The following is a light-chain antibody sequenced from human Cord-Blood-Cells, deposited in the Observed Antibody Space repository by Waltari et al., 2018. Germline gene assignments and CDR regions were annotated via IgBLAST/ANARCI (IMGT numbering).Light chain of an antibody. J-gene: IGLJ3*02. CDR2: DVS. CDR1: SSDVGGYTY. CDR3: CSYAGSYTWV. Sequence: QSALTQPSSVSGSPGRSVTISCTGPSSDVGGYTYVSWYQQHPGKAPKLMIYDVSRRPSGVPCRFSGSKSGNAASLTTSGLQAREEADYYCCSYAGSYTWVFGGGTKRTVL. V-gene: IGLV2-11*01.